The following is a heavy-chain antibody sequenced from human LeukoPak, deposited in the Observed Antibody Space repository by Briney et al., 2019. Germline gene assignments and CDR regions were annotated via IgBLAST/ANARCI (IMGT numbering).Heavy chain of an antibody. J-gene: IGHJ4*02. Sequence: GGSLRLSCAASGFTFSSHAMSWVRQAPGKGLEWVSAISGSGGSTYYADSVKGRFTISRDNSKNTLYLQMNSLRAEDTAVYYCAKDGFYGDYAGNFDYWGQGTLVTVSS. CDR3: AKDGFYGDYAGNFDY. CDR1: GFTFSSHA. V-gene: IGHV3-23*01. D-gene: IGHD4-17*01. CDR2: ISGSGGST.